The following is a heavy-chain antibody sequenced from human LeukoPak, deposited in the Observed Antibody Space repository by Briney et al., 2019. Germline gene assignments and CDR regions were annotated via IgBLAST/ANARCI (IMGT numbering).Heavy chain of an antibody. Sequence: APVKFSCKASGYTFTSYGISWVRQAPGQGLQGMGWISAYNGNTNYAQKLQGRVTMTTDTSTSTAYMELRSLISDDTAVYYCASSGYYDSSGYYYGLFDYWGQGTLVTVSS. CDR2: ISAYNGNT. CDR1: GYTFTSYG. J-gene: IGHJ4*02. D-gene: IGHD3-22*01. CDR3: ASSGYYDSSGYYYGLFDY. V-gene: IGHV1-18*01.